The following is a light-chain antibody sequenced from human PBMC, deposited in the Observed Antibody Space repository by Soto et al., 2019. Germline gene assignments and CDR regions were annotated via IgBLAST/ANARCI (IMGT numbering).Light chain of an antibody. CDR3: QELFDSPIT. Sequence: LTQSPGTLSLSRGERATLSCRASQVISTSLAWYQVKPGKAPKLLIYAASTLESGVPSRFSATVSGTEFSLTITSLQPEDFATYYCQELFDSPITFGQGTRLEIK. V-gene: IGKV1-9*01. CDR1: QVISTS. J-gene: IGKJ5*01. CDR2: AAS.